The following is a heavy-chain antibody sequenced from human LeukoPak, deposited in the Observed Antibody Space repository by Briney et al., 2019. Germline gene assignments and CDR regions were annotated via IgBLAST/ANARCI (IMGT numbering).Heavy chain of an antibody. CDR3: ARGVRGVRPEVRSGDY. CDR2: IYYSGST. D-gene: IGHD3-10*01. V-gene: IGHV4-31*03. Sequence: SQTLSLTCTVSGGSISSGGYYWSWIRQHPGKGLEWIGYIYYSGSTYYNPSLKSRVTISVDTSKNQFSLKLSSVTAADTAVYYCARGVRGVRPEVRSGDYWGQGTLVTVSS. J-gene: IGHJ4*02. CDR1: GGSISSGGYY.